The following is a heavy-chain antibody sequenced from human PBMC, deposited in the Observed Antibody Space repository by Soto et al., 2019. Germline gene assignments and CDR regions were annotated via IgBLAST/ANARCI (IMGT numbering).Heavy chain of an antibody. CDR1: GFTVSSNY. CDR2: IYSGGST. J-gene: IGHJ4*02. Sequence: GGSLRLSCAASGFTVSSNYMSWVRQAPGKGLEWVSVIYSGGSTYYADSVKGRFTISRDNSKNTLYLQMNSLRAEDTAVYYCARGTLVHTFDYWGQGTLVTVSS. D-gene: IGHD6-13*01. CDR3: ARGTLVHTFDY. V-gene: IGHV3-66*01.